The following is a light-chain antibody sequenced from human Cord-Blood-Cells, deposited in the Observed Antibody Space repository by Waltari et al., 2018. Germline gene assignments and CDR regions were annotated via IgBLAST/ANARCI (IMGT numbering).Light chain of an antibody. V-gene: IGKV3-11*01. CDR2: DAS. CDR3: QQRSNWPLYT. J-gene: IGKJ2*01. CDR1: QSVSSY. Sequence: EIVLSQSPATLSLSPGARATLSCRASQSVSSYLAWYQQKSGQAPRLLIYDASNRATGIPARFSGSGSVTDFTLTISSREPEDFAVYYCQQRSNWPLYTFGQGTKLEIK.